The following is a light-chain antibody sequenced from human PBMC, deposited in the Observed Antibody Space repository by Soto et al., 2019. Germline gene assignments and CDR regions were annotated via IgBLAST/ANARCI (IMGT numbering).Light chain of an antibody. Sequence: QSALTQPASVSGSPGQSITISCTGTSSDVGGYNYVSWYQQHPGKAPKLMIYEVTNRPSGVSNRFSGSKSGNTASLTISGLQAEDEADYYCSSYTSSSPYVFGTGTKVHRP. J-gene: IGLJ1*01. CDR2: EVT. CDR3: SSYTSSSPYV. CDR1: SSDVGGYNY. V-gene: IGLV2-14*01.